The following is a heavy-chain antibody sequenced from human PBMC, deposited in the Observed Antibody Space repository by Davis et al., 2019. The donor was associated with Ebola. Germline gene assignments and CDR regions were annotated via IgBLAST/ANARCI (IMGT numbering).Heavy chain of an antibody. D-gene: IGHD2-2*01. CDR1: GFTFSNWA. V-gene: IGHV3-23*01. J-gene: IGHJ5*02. CDR2: VSGSGANT. CDR3: AKGLYCSSYTCHEGGWFGP. Sequence: GESLKISCAASGFTFSNWAMTWVRQAPGKGLEWVSSVSGSGANTYDSDSVKGRFTVSRDNSNNMLYLQMHRLRAEDTAKYYCAKGLYCSSYTCHEGGWFGPWGQGALVTVSS.